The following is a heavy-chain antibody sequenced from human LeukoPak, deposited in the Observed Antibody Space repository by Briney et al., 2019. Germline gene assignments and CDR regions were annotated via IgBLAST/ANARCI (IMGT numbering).Heavy chain of an antibody. CDR1: GGSFSGYY. J-gene: IGHJ4*02. CDR3: ASSGYSYGYR. V-gene: IGHV4-34*01. Sequence: PSETLSLTCAVYGGSFSGYYWSWIRQPPGKGLEWIGEINHSGSTNYNPSLKSRVTISVDTSKDQFSLKLSSVTAADTAVYYCASSGYSYGYRWGQGTLVTVSS. CDR2: INHSGST. D-gene: IGHD5-18*01.